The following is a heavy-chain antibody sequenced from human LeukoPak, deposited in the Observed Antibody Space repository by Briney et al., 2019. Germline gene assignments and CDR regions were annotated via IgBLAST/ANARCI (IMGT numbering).Heavy chain of an antibody. Sequence: PGGSLRLSCAASGFTFSSYAMSWVRQAPGKGLEWVSAISGGGATYYADSVKGRFTISRDNSKNTLYLQMNSLRAEDTAVYYCAKKQHQRNPCFDFWGQGTLVTASS. D-gene: IGHD1/OR15-1a*01. J-gene: IGHJ4*02. CDR1: GFTFSSYA. V-gene: IGHV3-23*01. CDR3: AKKQHQRNPCFDF. CDR2: ISGGGAT.